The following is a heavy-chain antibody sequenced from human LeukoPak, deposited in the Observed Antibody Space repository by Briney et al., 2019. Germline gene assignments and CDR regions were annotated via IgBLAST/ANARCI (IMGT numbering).Heavy chain of an antibody. V-gene: IGHV3-30-3*01. CDR2: ISYDGSNK. CDR1: GFTFSSYA. D-gene: IGHD4-23*01. CDR3: ARATNDNSPKPSLFDY. J-gene: IGHJ4*02. Sequence: GGSLRLSCAASGFTFSSYAMHWVRQAPGKGLEWVAVISYDGSNKYYADSVKGRFTISRDNSKNTLYLQMNSLRAEDTAVYYCARATNDNSPKPSLFDYWGQGTLVTVSS.